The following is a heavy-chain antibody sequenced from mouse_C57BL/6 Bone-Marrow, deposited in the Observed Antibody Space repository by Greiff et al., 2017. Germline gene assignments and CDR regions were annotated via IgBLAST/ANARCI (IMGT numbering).Heavy chain of an antibody. CDR3: ARQDPGRFAY. Sequence: EVQLVESGGDLVKPGGSLKLSCAASGFTFSSYGMSWVRQTPDKRLEWVATISSGGSYTYYPDSVKGRFTISRDNAKNTLYLQMSSLKSEDTAMYYCARQDPGRFAYWGQGTLVTVSA. V-gene: IGHV5-6*01. CDR1: GFTFSSYG. CDR2: ISSGGSYT. J-gene: IGHJ3*01.